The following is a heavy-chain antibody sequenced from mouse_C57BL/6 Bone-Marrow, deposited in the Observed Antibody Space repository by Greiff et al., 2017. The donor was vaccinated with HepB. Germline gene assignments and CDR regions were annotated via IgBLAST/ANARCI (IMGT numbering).Heavy chain of an antibody. Sequence: EVQLQQSGAELVRPGASVKLSCTASGFNIKDYYMHWVKQRPEQGLEWIGRIDPEDGDTEYAPKFQGKATMTADTSSNPAYLQLSSLTSEDTAVYYCTTNYGSSRDYWGQGTTLTVSS. CDR2: IDPEDGDT. CDR1: GFNIKDYY. D-gene: IGHD1-1*01. CDR3: TTNYGSSRDY. V-gene: IGHV14-1*01. J-gene: IGHJ2*01.